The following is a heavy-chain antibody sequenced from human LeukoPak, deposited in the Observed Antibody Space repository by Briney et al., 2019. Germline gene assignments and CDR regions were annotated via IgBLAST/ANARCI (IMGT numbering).Heavy chain of an antibody. D-gene: IGHD1-1*01. V-gene: IGHV4-34*01. CDR2: INHSGST. Sequence: SETLSLTCAVYGGSFSGYYWSWIRQPPGKGLEWIGEINHSGSTNYNPSLKSRVTILVDTSKNQFSLKLSSVTAADTAVYYCARELVKANWFDPWGQGTLVTVSS. CDR3: ARELVKANWFDP. J-gene: IGHJ5*02. CDR1: GGSFSGYY.